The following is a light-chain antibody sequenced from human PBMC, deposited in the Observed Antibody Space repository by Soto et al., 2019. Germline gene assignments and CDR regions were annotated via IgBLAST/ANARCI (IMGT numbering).Light chain of an antibody. CDR1: QTIDTN. V-gene: IGKV3-20*01. CDR3: HQYGILPRT. CDR2: GAS. Sequence: EIVLTPSPGTLSLSPGETATLSCRASQTIDTNLAWFQQKPGQAPRLLIYGASNRPTDIPDRFSGSGSGTDFSLTISRLEPEDFAVYYCHQYGILPRTFGQGTKVDIK. J-gene: IGKJ1*01.